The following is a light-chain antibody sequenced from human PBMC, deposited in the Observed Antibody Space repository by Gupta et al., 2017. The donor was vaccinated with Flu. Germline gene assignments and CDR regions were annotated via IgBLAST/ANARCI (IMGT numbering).Light chain of an antibody. CDR2: DDY. Sequence: VTISCSGSNSNIEKNYVSWYQQVPGTAPTFLIYDDYKRPPGIPGRFSGSKSGTSATLAIYEIQPGDEALYFCGTWDTDLSAVVFGGGTKVTVL. CDR3: GTWDTDLSAVV. J-gene: IGLJ3*02. CDR1: NSNIEKNY. V-gene: IGLV1-51*01.